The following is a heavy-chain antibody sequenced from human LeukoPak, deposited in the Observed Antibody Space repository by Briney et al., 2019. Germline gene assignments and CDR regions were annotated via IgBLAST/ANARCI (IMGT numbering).Heavy chain of an antibody. Sequence: PGGSLRLSCAASGFILSSYSMNWVRQAPGKGLEWVSVIFSSGPTYYADSVKGRFTISRDTSKNALYLQMNSLRAEDTAVYYCAISGLGFGEFRGLDYWGQGTLVTVSS. CDR1: GFILSSYS. CDR2: IFSSGPT. CDR3: AISGLGFGEFRGLDY. D-gene: IGHD3-10*01. V-gene: IGHV3-53*01. J-gene: IGHJ4*02.